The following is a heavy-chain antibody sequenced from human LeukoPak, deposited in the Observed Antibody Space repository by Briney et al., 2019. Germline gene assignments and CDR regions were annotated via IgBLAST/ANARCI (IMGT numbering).Heavy chain of an antibody. V-gene: IGHV4-59*08. J-gene: IGHJ4*02. CDR1: GGSISSYY. CDR3: ARGGFGAKGLFDY. Sequence: SETLSLTCTVSGGSISSYYWSWIRQPPGKGLEWIGYIYYSGSTNYNPSLKSRVTISVDTSKNQFSLKLSSVTAADTAVYYCARGGFGAKGLFDYWGQGTLVTVSS. D-gene: IGHD3-3*01. CDR2: IYYSGST.